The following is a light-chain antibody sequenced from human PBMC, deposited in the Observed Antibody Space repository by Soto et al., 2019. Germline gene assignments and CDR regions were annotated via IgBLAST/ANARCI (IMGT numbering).Light chain of an antibody. V-gene: IGKV1-5*01. Sequence: DIQMTQSPSSLSASVGDRVTITCRASQSISSWLAWYQQKPGKAPKLLIYDASSLESGVPSRFSGSGSGTEFTLTISSLQPDDFATYYCQQYARPRAFGQGTKVDIK. CDR3: QQYARPRA. CDR2: DAS. J-gene: IGKJ1*01. CDR1: QSISSW.